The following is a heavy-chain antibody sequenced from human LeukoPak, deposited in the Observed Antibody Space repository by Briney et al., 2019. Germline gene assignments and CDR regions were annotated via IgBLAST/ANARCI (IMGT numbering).Heavy chain of an antibody. Sequence: SETLSLTCAVYGGSFSGYYWSWIRQHPGKGLEWIGYIYYSGSTYYNPSLKSRVTISVDTSKNQFSLKLSSVTAADTAVYYCARAATYYDFWSGYYRFNWFDPWGQGTLVTVSS. V-gene: IGHV4-31*11. CDR3: ARAATYYDFWSGYYRFNWFDP. CDR2: IYYSGST. D-gene: IGHD3-3*01. CDR1: GGSFSGYY. J-gene: IGHJ5*02.